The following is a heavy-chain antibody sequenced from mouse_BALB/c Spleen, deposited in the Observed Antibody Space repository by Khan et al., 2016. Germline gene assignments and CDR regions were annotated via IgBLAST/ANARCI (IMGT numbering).Heavy chain of an antibody. Sequence: VQLQQSGPELVKPGASLKISCKASGYSFTGYTINWVKQSQGKNLEWIGLINPYTGGTIYNQKFKGKATLTVDKSSSTAYMELLSLTSEDSVVFYCARSYKGPWFAYWGQGTLVTVSA. CDR3: ARSYKGPWFAY. CDR1: GYSFTGYT. CDR2: INPYTGGT. V-gene: IGHV1-18*01. D-gene: IGHD2-10*01. J-gene: IGHJ3*01.